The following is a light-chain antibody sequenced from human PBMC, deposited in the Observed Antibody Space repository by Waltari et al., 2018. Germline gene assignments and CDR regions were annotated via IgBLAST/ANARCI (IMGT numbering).Light chain of an antibody. V-gene: IGKV3-15*01. CDR1: QSVSGN. Sequence: EIVMTQSPASLSVSPGERATLSCRASQSVSGNLAWYQQKPGQAPRLLIYGASTRATGFPARFSGSGSGTEFTLTISSMQSEDFAIYYFQQYSDWPVTFGQGTKVEIK. J-gene: IGKJ1*01. CDR2: GAS. CDR3: QQYSDWPVT.